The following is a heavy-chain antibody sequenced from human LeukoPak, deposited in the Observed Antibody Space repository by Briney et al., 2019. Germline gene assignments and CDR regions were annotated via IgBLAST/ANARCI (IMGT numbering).Heavy chain of an antibody. J-gene: IGHJ4*02. CDR3: ARGGNSKVSDY. V-gene: IGHV4-31*03. CDR2: IYYSGST. D-gene: IGHD4-23*01. CDR1: GGSISSGAYY. Sequence: SETLSLTCTVSGGSISSGAYYWSWIRQHPGKGLEWIGYIYYSGSTYYNPSLRSRVTISVDTSKNQFSLKLSSVTAADTAVYYCARGGNSKVSDYWGQGTLVTVSS.